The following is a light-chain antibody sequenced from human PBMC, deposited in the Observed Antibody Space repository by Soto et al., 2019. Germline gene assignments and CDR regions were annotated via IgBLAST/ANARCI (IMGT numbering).Light chain of an antibody. CDR3: QQYGSSPPKIT. CDR1: QSISGY. CDR2: ADS. Sequence: EIVLTQSPATVSLSPGERATLSCRASQSISGYLGWYQQKPGQAPRLLIYADSNRATGIPARFSGSGSGRDFTLTISSLEPEDFAVYYCQQYGSSPPKITFGQGTRLEIK. V-gene: IGKV3-11*02. J-gene: IGKJ5*01.